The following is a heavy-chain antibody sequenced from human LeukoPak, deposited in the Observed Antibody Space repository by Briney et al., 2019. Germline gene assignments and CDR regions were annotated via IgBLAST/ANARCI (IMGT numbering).Heavy chain of an antibody. CDR3: ARHFYYDSSGLNS. CDR1: GDSIRSNNYY. Sequence: SEALSLTCTVSGDSIRSNNYYWGWIRQPPGKGLEWIGSIYYSGSTYYNPSLKSRVTISVDTSKNQFSLKLSSVTAADTAVYYCARHFYYDSSGLNSWGQGTLVTVSS. V-gene: IGHV4-39*01. J-gene: IGHJ4*02. CDR2: IYYSGST. D-gene: IGHD3-22*01.